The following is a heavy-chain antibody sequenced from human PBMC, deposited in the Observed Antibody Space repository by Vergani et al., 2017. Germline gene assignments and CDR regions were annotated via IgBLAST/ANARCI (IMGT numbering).Heavy chain of an antibody. J-gene: IGHJ5*02. CDR2: IYYSGST. V-gene: IGHV4-59*12. CDR3: ARVPRYNWNEVLGWFDP. CDR1: GGSISSYY. D-gene: IGHD1-20*01. Sequence: QVQLQESGPGLVKPSETLSLTCTVSGGSISSYYWSWIRQPPGKGLEWIGYIYYSGSTNYNPSLKSRVTISVDTSKNQFSLKLSSVTAADTAVYYCARVPRYNWNEVLGWFDPWGQGTLVTVSS.